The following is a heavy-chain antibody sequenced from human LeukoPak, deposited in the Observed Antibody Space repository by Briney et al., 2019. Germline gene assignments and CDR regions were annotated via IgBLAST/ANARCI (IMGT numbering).Heavy chain of an antibody. CDR2: ISYDGSNK. CDR3: ASGVAEIYYFDY. D-gene: IGHD6-19*01. J-gene: IGHJ4*02. CDR1: GFTFSSYA. Sequence: HPGGSLRLSCAASGFTFSSYAMHWVRQAPGKGLEWVAVISYDGSNKYYADSVKGRFTISRDNSKNTLYLQMNSLRAEDTAVYYCASGVAEIYYFDYWGQGTLVTVPS. V-gene: IGHV3-30-3*01.